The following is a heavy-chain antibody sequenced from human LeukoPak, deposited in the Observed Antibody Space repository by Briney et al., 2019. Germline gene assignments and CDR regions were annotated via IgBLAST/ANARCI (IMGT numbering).Heavy chain of an antibody. Sequence: SETLSLTCAVYGGSFSGYYWSWIRQPPGKGLEWIGEINHSGSTNYNPSLKSRVTISVDTSKNQFSLKLSSVTAADTAVYYCARRRSYGSGSYYPSGVDYWGQGTLVTVSS. CDR3: ARRRSYGSGSYYPSGVDY. V-gene: IGHV4-34*01. D-gene: IGHD3-10*01. J-gene: IGHJ4*02. CDR1: GGSFSGYY. CDR2: INHSGST.